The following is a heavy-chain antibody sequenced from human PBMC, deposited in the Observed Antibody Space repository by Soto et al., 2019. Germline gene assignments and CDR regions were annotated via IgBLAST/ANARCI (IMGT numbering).Heavy chain of an antibody. CDR3: ARGGVMVTDNWLDP. Sequence: QVHLHESGPGLVKPSETLSLTFTVSNDSISNYYWNWIRHSPGKGLEWIGYISYPGTTNYNPSLKSRVAISLNTYKKQFSLTLSSVTAADTAVYFCARGGVMVTDNWLDPWGQGTLVTVSS. CDR2: ISYPGTT. J-gene: IGHJ5*02. CDR1: NDSISNYY. D-gene: IGHD2-21*02. V-gene: IGHV4-59*08.